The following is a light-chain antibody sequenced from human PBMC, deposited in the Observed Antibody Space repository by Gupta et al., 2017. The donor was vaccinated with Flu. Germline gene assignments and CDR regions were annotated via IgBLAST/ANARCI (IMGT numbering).Light chain of an antibody. CDR3: QQSDSTPRT. Sequence: DIQMTQSPSSLSASVGDRVTITCRASQSISSYLNWYQQKPGKAPKLLIYAASRLQSGVPSRFSGSGSATDFTLTISRLQPEDFATYYCQQSDSTPRTFGQGTKLEIK. CDR1: QSISSY. J-gene: IGKJ2*02. CDR2: AAS. V-gene: IGKV1-39*01.